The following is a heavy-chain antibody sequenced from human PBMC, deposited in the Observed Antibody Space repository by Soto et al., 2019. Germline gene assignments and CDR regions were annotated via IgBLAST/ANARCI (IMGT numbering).Heavy chain of an antibody. CDR2: ILNDGSDR. V-gene: IGHV3-30*18. D-gene: IGHD6-19*01. CDR3: GKYVYNTGWYLPFDP. CDR1: GFRFSTYG. Sequence: QVQLVESGGGVVQPGRSLRLSCTASGFRFSTYGMHWVRQAPGKGLEWVAVILNDGSDRYYGDSVRGRFTISRDNSKNSLYLGMNRLRPEDTSVYYCGKYVYNTGWYLPFDPWGQGTLVIVSS. J-gene: IGHJ5*02.